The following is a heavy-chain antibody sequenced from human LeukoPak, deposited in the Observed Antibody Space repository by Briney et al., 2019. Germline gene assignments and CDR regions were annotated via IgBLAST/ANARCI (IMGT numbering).Heavy chain of an antibody. Sequence: PGGSLRLSCAASGFTFSSYGMHWVRQAPGKGLEWVAVISYDGSNKYYADSVKGRFTISRDNSKNTLYLQMNSLRAEDTAVYYCARDYYDSSGYYPWYGMDVWGQGTTVTVSS. D-gene: IGHD3-22*01. CDR3: ARDYYDSSGYYPWYGMDV. CDR2: ISYDGSNK. CDR1: GFTFSSYG. J-gene: IGHJ6*02. V-gene: IGHV3-30*03.